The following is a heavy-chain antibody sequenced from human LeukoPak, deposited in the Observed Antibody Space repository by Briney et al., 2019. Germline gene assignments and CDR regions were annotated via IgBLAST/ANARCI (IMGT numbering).Heavy chain of an antibody. J-gene: IGHJ6*02. V-gene: IGHV3-30-3*01. D-gene: IGHD6-13*01. Sequence: GGSLRLSCAASGFTFSSYAMHWVRQAPGKGLEWVAAISYDGSNKYYADSVKGRFTISRDNSKNTLYLQMNSLRAEDTAVYYCAREILSSWYSIGMDVWGQGTTVTVSS. CDR3: AREILSSWYSIGMDV. CDR2: ISYDGSNK. CDR1: GFTFSSYA.